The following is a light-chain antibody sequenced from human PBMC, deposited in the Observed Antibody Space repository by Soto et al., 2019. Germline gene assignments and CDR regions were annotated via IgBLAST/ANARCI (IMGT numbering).Light chain of an antibody. Sequence: QSALTQPASVSGSPGQSITISCTGTSSDVGGYNYVSWYQQHPGKAPKLMIYDVSNRPSGVSNRFSASKSGNTASLTISGLQAEDEADYYCSSYTSSREVFGGGTKLTVL. J-gene: IGLJ2*01. CDR3: SSYTSSREV. CDR1: SSDVGGYNY. CDR2: DVS. V-gene: IGLV2-14*01.